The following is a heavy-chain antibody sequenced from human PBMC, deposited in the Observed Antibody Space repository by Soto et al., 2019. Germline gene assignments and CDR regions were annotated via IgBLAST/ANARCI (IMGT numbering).Heavy chain of an antibody. CDR1: GGSISSGGYS. CDR2: IYHSGST. CDR3: ARVLTGFVPT. V-gene: IGHV4-30-2*01. D-gene: IGHD3-9*01. Sequence: SETLSLTCAVSGGSISSGGYSWSWIRQPPGKGLEWIGYIYHSGSTYYNPSLKSRVTISVDRSKNQFSLKLSSVTAADTAVYYCARVLTGFVPTWGQGTLVTVSS. J-gene: IGHJ5*02.